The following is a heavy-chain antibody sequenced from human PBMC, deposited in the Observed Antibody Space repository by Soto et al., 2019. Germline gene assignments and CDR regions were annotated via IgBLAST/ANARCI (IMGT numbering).Heavy chain of an antibody. Sequence: DVQLVESGGGLVQPGRSLRLSCAASGFTFDDYAMHWVRQAPGKGLEWVSGISWNSGNIGYADSVKGRFTISRDNGKNSLYLQMNSLRDEDTALYYCAKGGSTSSDFRNWFDPWGQGTLVTVSS. V-gene: IGHV3-9*01. J-gene: IGHJ5*02. CDR2: ISWNSGNI. D-gene: IGHD6-6*01. CDR1: GFTFDDYA. CDR3: AKGGSTSSDFRNWFDP.